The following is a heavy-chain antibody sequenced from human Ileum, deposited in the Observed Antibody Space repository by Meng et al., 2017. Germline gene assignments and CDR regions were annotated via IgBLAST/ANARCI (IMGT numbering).Heavy chain of an antibody. CDR2: IWSDGSNE. CDR1: GISFSTSG. J-gene: IGHJ2*01. CDR3: AKDMIPTRYWFFDL. Sequence: VQLVESGGGWVEPGRSLRLSCVAFGISFSTSGMHWVRQAPGKGLEWVAMIWSDGSNEYFADSVKGRFTISRDNSKNTLYLQMNSLRAEDTAVYYCAKDMIPTRYWFFDLWGRGTLVTVSS. D-gene: IGHD3-16*01. V-gene: IGHV3-33*06.